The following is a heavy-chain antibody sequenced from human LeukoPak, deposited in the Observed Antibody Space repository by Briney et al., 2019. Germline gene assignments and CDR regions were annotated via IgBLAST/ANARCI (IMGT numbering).Heavy chain of an antibody. Sequence: GGSLSLSCAASRFTICSNSMNRVPQAPGKGLVWVSTIISSSRNIYYAYSVKGRFTISRAKAKNSLYLQMNIRRAEDTAVYYCARVGSEETAMVVDYWGQGTLVTVSS. V-gene: IGHV3-21*01. CDR1: RFTICSNS. J-gene: IGHJ4*02. CDR2: IISSSRNI. CDR3: ARVGSEETAMVVDY. D-gene: IGHD5-18*01.